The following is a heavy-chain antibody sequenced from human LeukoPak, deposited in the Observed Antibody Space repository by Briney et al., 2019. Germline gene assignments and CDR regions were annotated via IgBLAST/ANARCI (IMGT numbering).Heavy chain of an antibody. D-gene: IGHD3-3*01. CDR2: IYHSGST. V-gene: IGHV4-38-2*02. J-gene: IGHJ3*02. CDR3: ARVRITYYDFWSGYHDAFDI. Sequence: SETLSLTCTVSGYSISSGYYWGWIRQPPGKGLEWIGSIYHSGSTYYNPSLKSRVTISVDTSKNQFSLKLSSVTAADTAVYYCARVRITYYDFWSGYHDAFDIWGQGTMVTVSS. CDR1: GYSISSGYY.